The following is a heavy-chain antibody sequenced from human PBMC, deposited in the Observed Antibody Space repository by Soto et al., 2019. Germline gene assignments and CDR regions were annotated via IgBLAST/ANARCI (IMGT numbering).Heavy chain of an antibody. CDR3: ANTEGYYYGMDV. CDR2: ISSSGSTI. J-gene: IGHJ6*02. D-gene: IGHD4-17*01. Sequence: GGSLRLSCATSGFAFSDYYMGWIHQVPGKGLEWVSYISSSGSTIYYADSVKGRFTISRDNAKNSLYLQMNSLRAEDTAVYYCANTEGYYYGMDVWGQGTTVTVSS. V-gene: IGHV3-11*04. CDR1: GFAFSDYY.